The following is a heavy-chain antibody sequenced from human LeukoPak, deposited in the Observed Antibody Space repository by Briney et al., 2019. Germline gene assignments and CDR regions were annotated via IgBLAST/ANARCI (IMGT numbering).Heavy chain of an antibody. D-gene: IGHD6-19*01. V-gene: IGHV3-23*01. J-gene: IGHJ3*02. Sequence: GGSLRLSCAASGFTFSSYTMSWVRQAPGKGLEWVSAISGSGGSTYYADSVKGRFTISRDNSKNTLYLQMNSLRAEDTAVYYCAKSSSGWFTPIDIWGQGTMVTVSS. CDR2: ISGSGGST. CDR1: GFTFSSYT. CDR3: AKSSSGWFTPIDI.